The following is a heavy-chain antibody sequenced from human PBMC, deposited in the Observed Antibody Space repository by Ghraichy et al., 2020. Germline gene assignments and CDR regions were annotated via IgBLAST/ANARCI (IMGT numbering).Heavy chain of an antibody. V-gene: IGHV4-30-4*07. CDR1: GGSIDSGDYS. Sequence: SETLSLTCAVSGGSIDSGDYSWNWIRQPPGKGLEFIGYIYHSGSTYYNPYLASRLSMSVDTSKNQFSLRLTSVTAADAAMYYCARARSLGYCSTSSYWNHFDSWGHGTLVTVSS. CDR2: IYHSGST. D-gene: IGHD2-2*01. J-gene: IGHJ4*01. CDR3: ARARSLGYCSTSSYWNHFDS.